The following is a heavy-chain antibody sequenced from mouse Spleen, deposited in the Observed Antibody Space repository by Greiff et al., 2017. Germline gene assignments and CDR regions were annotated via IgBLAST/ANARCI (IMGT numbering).Heavy chain of an antibody. V-gene: IGHV1-39*01. CDR2: INPNYGTT. CDR1: GYSFTDYN. D-gene: IGHD1-1*01. CDR3: ARSGTVVAPYYFDY. J-gene: IGHJ2*01. Sequence: EVQLQQSGPELVKPGASVKISCKASGYSFTDYNMNWVKQSNGKSLEWIGVINPNYGTTSYNQKFKGKATLTVDQSSSTAYMQLNRLTSEDSAVYYCARSGTVVAPYYFDYWGQGTTLTVSS.